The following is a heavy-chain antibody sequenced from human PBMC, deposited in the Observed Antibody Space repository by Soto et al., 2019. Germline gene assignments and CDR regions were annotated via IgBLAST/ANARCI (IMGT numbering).Heavy chain of an antibody. Sequence: GGSLRLSCAASGYSITNHGMHWVRQAPGKGLEWVALIWAHGTDQYYADSVKGRFTVSRDISTNTVYLQMNSLRAEDTAKYYCGKDIRSGSIDYWGQGTLVTVSS. CDR1: GYSITNHG. CDR3: GKDIRSGSIDY. J-gene: IGHJ4*02. V-gene: IGHV3-33*06. CDR2: IWAHGTDQ. D-gene: IGHD1-1*01.